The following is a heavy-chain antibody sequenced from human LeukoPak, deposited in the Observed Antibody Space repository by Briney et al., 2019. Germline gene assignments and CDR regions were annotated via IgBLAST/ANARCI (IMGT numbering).Heavy chain of an antibody. CDR3: ASITIFGVVIRGSSDY. D-gene: IGHD3-3*01. CDR1: GGSISSSSYY. Sequence: SETLSLTCTVSGGSISSSSYYWGWIRQPPGKGLEWIGSIYYSGSTYYNPSLKSRVTISVDTSKNQSSLKLSSVTAADTAVYYCASITIFGVVIRGSSDYWGQGTLVTVSS. V-gene: IGHV4-39*01. J-gene: IGHJ4*02. CDR2: IYYSGST.